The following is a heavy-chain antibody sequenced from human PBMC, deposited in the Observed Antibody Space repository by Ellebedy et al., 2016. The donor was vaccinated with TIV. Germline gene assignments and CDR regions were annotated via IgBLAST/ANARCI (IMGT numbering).Heavy chain of an antibody. D-gene: IGHD3-16*01. V-gene: IGHV3-66*01. CDR1: GFIVSSCF. Sequence: GESLKISCAASGFIVSSCFMSWVRQAPGKGLEWVSIIYTDGGTNYTDPVRDRFTISRDDSGNTLYLQMNGLRAEDTAVYYCARDPGGGGDYGDNWFDPWGQGTLVTVSS. J-gene: IGHJ5*02. CDR2: IYTDGGT. CDR3: ARDPGGGGDYGDNWFDP.